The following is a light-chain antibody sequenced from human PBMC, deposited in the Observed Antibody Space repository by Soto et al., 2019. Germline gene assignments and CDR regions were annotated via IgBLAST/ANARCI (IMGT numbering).Light chain of an antibody. CDR2: GNS. V-gene: IGLV1-40*01. J-gene: IGLJ7*01. CDR3: QSYDSSLSGSV. CDR1: SSHIGAGYD. Sequence: QSVLTQPPSVSGAPGQRVTISCTGSSSHIGAGYDVHWYQQLPGTAPKLLIYGNSNRPSGVPDRFSGSKSGTSASLAITGLQVEDEADYYCQSYDSSLSGSVFGGGTQLTVL.